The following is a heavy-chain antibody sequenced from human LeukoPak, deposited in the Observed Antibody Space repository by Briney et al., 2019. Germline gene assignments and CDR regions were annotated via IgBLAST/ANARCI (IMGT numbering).Heavy chain of an antibody. J-gene: IGHJ4*02. CDR2: IYTSGST. D-gene: IGHD2-15*01. CDR3: ARDYDCSGGSCPFDY. CDR1: GGSISSYY. V-gene: IGHV4-4*07. Sequence: PSETLSLTCTVSGGSISSYYWSWIRQTAGKGLEWIGRIYTSGSTNYNPSLKSRVTMSVDTSKNQFSLKLSSVTAADTAVYYCARDYDCSGGSCPFDYWGQGTLVTVSS.